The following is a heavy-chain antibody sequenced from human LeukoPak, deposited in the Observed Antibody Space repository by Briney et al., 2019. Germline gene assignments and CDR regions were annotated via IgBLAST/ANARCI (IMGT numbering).Heavy chain of an antibody. D-gene: IGHD1-26*01. CDR1: GGSISSYY. V-gene: IGHV4-59*12. CDR2: IYYSGST. Sequence: SETLSLTCTVSGGSISSYYWSWIRQPPGKGLEWIGYIYYSGSTNYNPSLKSRVTISVDTSKNQFSLKLSSVTAADTAVYYCARDQGPIVGATPVIYWGQGTLVTVSS. J-gene: IGHJ4*02. CDR3: ARDQGPIVGATPVIY.